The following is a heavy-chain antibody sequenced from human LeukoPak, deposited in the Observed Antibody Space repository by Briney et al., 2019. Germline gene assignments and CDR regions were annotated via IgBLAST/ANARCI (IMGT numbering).Heavy chain of an antibody. J-gene: IGHJ6*03. Sequence: GGSLRLSCAASGFTFSSYGMHWVRQAPGKGLEWVAFIRYDGSNKYYADSVKGRFTISRDNSKNTLYLQMNSLRAEDTAVYYCARDLGGRAPYYYYYYMDVWGKGTTVTVSS. V-gene: IGHV3-30*02. CDR1: GFTFSSYG. CDR2: IRYDGSNK. D-gene: IGHD3-16*01. CDR3: ARDLGGRAPYYYYYYMDV.